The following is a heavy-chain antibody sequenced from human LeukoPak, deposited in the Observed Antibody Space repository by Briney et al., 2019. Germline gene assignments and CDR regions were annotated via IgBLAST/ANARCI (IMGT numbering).Heavy chain of an antibody. CDR3: ASRPADTTWYGVFDY. Sequence: SETLSLTCSVSGGSINSHYWSWIRPPPGKRREWCGYIVNTGNTNYNPSPASRVTMSVDTSRAQFFLRLSPVTAADTAIYYCASRPADTTWYGVFDYWSQGTLVTVSS. J-gene: IGHJ4*02. V-gene: IGHV4-59*11. CDR1: GGSINSHY. D-gene: IGHD3-10*01. CDR2: IVNTGNT.